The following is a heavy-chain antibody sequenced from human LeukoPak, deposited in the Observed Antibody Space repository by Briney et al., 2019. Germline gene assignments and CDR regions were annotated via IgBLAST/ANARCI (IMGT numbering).Heavy chain of an antibody. CDR1: GFTFSSYS. CDR2: ISSRSTYI. V-gene: IGHV3-21*01. Sequence: GGSLRLSCAASGFTFSSYSMNWVRQAPGKGLEWVSSISSRSTYIYYADSLKGRFTISGDNAKNSLYLQMNSPRAEDTAVYYCAARDSYGSGSYPIDYWGQGTLVTVSS. CDR3: AARDSYGSGSYPIDY. D-gene: IGHD3-10*01. J-gene: IGHJ4*02.